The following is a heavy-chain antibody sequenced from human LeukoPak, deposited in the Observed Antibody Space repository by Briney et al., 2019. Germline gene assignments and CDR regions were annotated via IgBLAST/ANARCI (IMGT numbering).Heavy chain of an antibody. V-gene: IGHV5-51*01. D-gene: IGHD3-22*01. CDR3: ARQSYYYDSSGYYAPSFEDY. CDR1: GYSFTSYW. CDR2: IYPGDSDT. J-gene: IGHJ4*01. Sequence: GESLKISCKGSGYSFTSYWIGWVRQMPGKGLEWMGIIYPGDSDTRYSPSFQGQVTISADKSISTAYLQWSSLKASDTAMYYCARQSYYYDSSGYYAPSFEDYWGHGTLVTVSS.